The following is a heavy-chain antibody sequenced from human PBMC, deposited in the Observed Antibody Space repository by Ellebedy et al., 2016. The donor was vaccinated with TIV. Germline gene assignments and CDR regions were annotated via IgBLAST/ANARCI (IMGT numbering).Heavy chain of an antibody. Sequence: SETLSLXXTVSGGSISSYYWSWIRQPAGKGLEWIGRIYTSGSTNYNPSLKSRVTMSVDTSKNQFSLKLSSVTAADTAVYYCARDVGYGSGSYYNGFYYYGMDVWGQGTTVTVSS. V-gene: IGHV4-4*07. D-gene: IGHD3-10*01. J-gene: IGHJ6*02. CDR3: ARDVGYGSGSYYNGFYYYGMDV. CDR1: GGSISSYY. CDR2: IYTSGST.